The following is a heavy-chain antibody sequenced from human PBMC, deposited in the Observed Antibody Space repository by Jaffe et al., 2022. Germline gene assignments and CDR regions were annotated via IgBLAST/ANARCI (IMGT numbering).Heavy chain of an antibody. D-gene: IGHD1-20*01. CDR2: INQDATKK. Sequence: DVQLVESGGGLVQPGGSLRLSCEVSGFTFRHYWMSWVRQAPGQGLEWVANINQDATKKYYVDSVKGRFTISRDNSKNSLYLQMTSLRAEDTAIYYCARGDSNWYLWMTNYYFDYWGQGTLVTVSS. CDR3: ARGDSNWYLWMTNYYFDY. V-gene: IGHV3-7*04. J-gene: IGHJ4*02. CDR1: GFTFRHYW.